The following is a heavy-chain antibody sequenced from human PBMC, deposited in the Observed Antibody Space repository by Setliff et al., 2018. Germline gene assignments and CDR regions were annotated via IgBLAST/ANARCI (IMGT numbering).Heavy chain of an antibody. Sequence: PSETLSLTCTVSGGSISRGSYDWSWIRQPAGKGLEWIGRIYTSGSTNYNPSLKSRVTISVDTSKNQFSLKLSSVTAADTAVYYCARVGHSTYYNFWSGPRGYNWFDPWGQGTLVTVSS. J-gene: IGHJ5*02. CDR1: GGSISRGSYD. V-gene: IGHV4-61*02. CDR3: ARVGHSTYYNFWSGPRGYNWFDP. CDR2: IYTSGST. D-gene: IGHD3-3*01.